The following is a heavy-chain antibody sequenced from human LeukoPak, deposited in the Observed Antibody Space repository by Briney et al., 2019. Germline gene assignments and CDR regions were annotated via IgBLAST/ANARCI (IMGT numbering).Heavy chain of an antibody. CDR1: GFTFSSYW. D-gene: IGHD6-13*01. Sequence: GGSLRLSCAASGFTFSSYWMHWVRQAPGKGLVWVSRINSDGSSTSYADSVKGRFTISRDNAKNTLYLQMNSLRAEDTAVYYCARVVSSSWYERDAFDIWGQGTMVTVSS. CDR2: INSDGSST. V-gene: IGHV3-74*01. CDR3: ARVVSSSWYERDAFDI. J-gene: IGHJ3*02.